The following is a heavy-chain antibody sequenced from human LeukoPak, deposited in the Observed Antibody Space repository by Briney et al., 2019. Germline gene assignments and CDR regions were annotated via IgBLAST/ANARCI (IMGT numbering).Heavy chain of an antibody. CDR2: IIPIFGTA. V-gene: IGHV1-69*13. J-gene: IGHJ1*01. Sequence: GASVKVSCKASGCTFSSYAISWVRQAPGQGLEWMGGIIPIFGTANYAQKFQGRVTITADESTSTAYMELSSLRSEDTAVYYCARDRLEYYDSSGYYPKDKSFQHWGQGTLVTVSS. CDR1: GCTFSSYA. D-gene: IGHD3-22*01. CDR3: ARDRLEYYDSSGYYPKDKSFQH.